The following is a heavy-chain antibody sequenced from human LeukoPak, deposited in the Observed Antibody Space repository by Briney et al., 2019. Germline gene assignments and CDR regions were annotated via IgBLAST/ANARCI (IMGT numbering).Heavy chain of an antibody. Sequence: ASVKVSCKVSGYTLTELSMHWVRQAPGKGLEWMGGFDPEDGETIYAQKVQGRVTMTEDTSTDTAYMELSSLRSEDTAVYYCASLWLGGNWFDPWGQGTLVTVSS. D-gene: IGHD3-10*01. CDR1: GYTLTELS. CDR3: ASLWLGGNWFDP. J-gene: IGHJ5*02. CDR2: FDPEDGET. V-gene: IGHV1-24*01.